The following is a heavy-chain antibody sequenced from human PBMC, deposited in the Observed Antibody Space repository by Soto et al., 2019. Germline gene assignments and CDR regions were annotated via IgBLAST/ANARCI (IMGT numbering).Heavy chain of an antibody. CDR2: INHSGST. D-gene: IGHD3-22*01. V-gene: IGHV4-34*01. Sequence: SETLSFTCAVYVGSFSGYYWSWIRQPPGKGLEWIGEINHSGSTNYNPSLKSRVTISVYTSKNQFSLKLSSVTAADTAVYYCARRPLKRITMLVVVRTFEYWGQGTMVTFSS. J-gene: IGHJ4*02. CDR1: VGSFSGYY. CDR3: ARRPLKRITMLVVVRTFEY.